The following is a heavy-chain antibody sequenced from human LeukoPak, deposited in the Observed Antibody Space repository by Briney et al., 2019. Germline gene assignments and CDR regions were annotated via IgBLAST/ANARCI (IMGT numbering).Heavy chain of an antibody. CDR2: INHSGST. D-gene: IGHD3-10*01. CDR1: GGSFSGYY. J-gene: IGHJ4*02. CDR3: ARHDMGRRFTMVRGATKYYFDY. Sequence: SETLSLTCAVYGGSFSGYYWSWIRQPPGKGLEWIGEINHSGSTNYNPSLKSRVTISVDTSKNQFSLKLSSVTAADTAVYYCARHDMGRRFTMVRGATKYYFDYWGQGTLVTVSS. V-gene: IGHV4-34*01.